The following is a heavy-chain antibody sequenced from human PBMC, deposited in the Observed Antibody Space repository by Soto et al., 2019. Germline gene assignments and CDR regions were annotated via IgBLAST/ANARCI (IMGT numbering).Heavy chain of an antibody. J-gene: IGHJ5*02. D-gene: IGHD4-4*01. Sequence: SETLSLTCAVSGGSFSGYYWSWIRQPPGKGLEWIGEINHSGSTNYNPSLKSRVTISVDTSKNQFSLKLSSVTAADTAAYYCARKRRTTVTRNWFDPWGQGTLVTVS. CDR2: INHSGST. V-gene: IGHV4-34*01. CDR1: GGSFSGYY. CDR3: ARKRRTTVTRNWFDP.